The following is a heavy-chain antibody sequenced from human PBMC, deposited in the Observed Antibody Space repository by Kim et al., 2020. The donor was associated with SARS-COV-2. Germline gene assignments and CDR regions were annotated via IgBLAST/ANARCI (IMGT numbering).Heavy chain of an antibody. CDR1: GGTFSSYA. V-gene: IGHV1-69*13. D-gene: IGHD4-4*01. CDR2: IIPIFGTA. CDR3: ARALQQTAQQCDAFDI. J-gene: IGHJ3*02. Sequence: SVKVSCKASGGTFSSYAISWVRQAPGQGLEWMGGIIPIFGTANYAQKFQGRVTITADESTSTAYMELSSLRSEDTAVYYCARALQQTAQQCDAFDIWGQGTMVTVSS.